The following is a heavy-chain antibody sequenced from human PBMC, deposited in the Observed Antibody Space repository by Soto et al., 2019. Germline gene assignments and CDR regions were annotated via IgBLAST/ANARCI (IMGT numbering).Heavy chain of an antibody. CDR2: IIPIIGTA. CDR3: ARDGGRHSGGIDY. V-gene: IGHV1-69*01. CDR1: GGTFSRYS. Sequence: QVQLVQSGAKVKKPGSSVKVSCKASGGTFSRYSINWVRQAPGQGLEWMGEIIPIIGTANYAQKFQGRVTITADESTSTAYMELSSLRSEDTAVYYCARDGGRHSGGIDYWGQGTLVTVSS. J-gene: IGHJ4*02. D-gene: IGHD1-26*01.